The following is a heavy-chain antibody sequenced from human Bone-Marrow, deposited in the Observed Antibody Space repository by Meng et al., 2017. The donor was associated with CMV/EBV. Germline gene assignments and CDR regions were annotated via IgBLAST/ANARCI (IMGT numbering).Heavy chain of an antibody. D-gene: IGHD3-10*01. J-gene: IGHJ3*02. CDR1: GGSFSGYY. CDR3: ARSPPRGMVREPRDAFDI. V-gene: IGHV4-34*01. CDR2: INHSGST. Sequence: SDPLSLTCAVYGGSFSGYYWSWIRQPPGKGLEWIGEINHSGSTNYNPSLKSRVTISVDTSKNQFSLKLSSVTAADTAVYYCARSPPRGMVREPRDAFDIWGQGTMVTVSS.